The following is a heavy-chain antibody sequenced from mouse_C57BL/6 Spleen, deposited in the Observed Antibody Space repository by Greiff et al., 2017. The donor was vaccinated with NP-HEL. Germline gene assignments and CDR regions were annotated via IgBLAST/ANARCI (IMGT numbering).Heavy chain of an antibody. CDR1: GYTFTDYE. J-gene: IGHJ4*01. Sequence: QVQLQQSGAELVRPGASVTLSCKASGYTFTDYEMHWVKQTPVHGLEWIGAIDPETGGTAYNQKFKGKAILTADKSSSTAYMELRSLTSEDSAVYYCTRWLLNYAMGYWGQGTSVTVSS. V-gene: IGHV1-15*01. CDR2: IDPETGGT. CDR3: TRWLLNYAMGY. D-gene: IGHD2-3*01.